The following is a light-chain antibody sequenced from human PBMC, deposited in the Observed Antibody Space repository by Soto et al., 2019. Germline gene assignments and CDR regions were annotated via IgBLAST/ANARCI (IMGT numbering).Light chain of an antibody. J-gene: IGLJ3*02. Sequence: QSVLTQPSSVSGDPGQTVTISCTGSGSNIGAGYNVHWYQQLPGTAPKLLIHGNSNRPSGVPDRFSASKSGTSASLAITGLQVEDEADYYCQAYDYSLTAFVFGGGTKLTVL. CDR2: GNS. CDR3: QAYDYSLTAFV. V-gene: IGLV1-40*01. CDR1: GSNIGAGYN.